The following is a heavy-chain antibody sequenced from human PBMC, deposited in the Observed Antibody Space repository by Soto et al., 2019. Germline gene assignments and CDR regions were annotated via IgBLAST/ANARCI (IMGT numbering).Heavy chain of an antibody. CDR1: GGSISSGGYY. J-gene: IGHJ6*02. V-gene: IGHV4-31*03. D-gene: IGHD2-2*01. CDR3: ARGYADDYYYYGMDV. Sequence: QVQLQESGPGLVKPSQTLSLTCTVSGGSISSGGYYWSWIRQHPGKGLEWIGYIYYSGSTYYNPSLKSRVTISVDTSKNQFSLKLSSVTAADTAVYYCARGYADDYYYYGMDVWGQGTTVTVSS. CDR2: IYYSGST.